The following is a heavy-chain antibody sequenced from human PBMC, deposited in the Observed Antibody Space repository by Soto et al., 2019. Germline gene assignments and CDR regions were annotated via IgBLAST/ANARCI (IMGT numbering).Heavy chain of an antibody. J-gene: IGHJ3*01. D-gene: IGHD2-21*02. V-gene: IGHV3-23*01. Sequence: DVQLLESGGGLVQPGGSLRLACAASGFTFGNYAINWVRLAPGKGLEWVSGISGGGGNTYYADSVKGRFTIFRDTSKNTVFLQMNSLRADDTAVYYCAKGFIVVVTVLRPDDAFDVWGQGTMVTVSS. CDR3: AKGFIVVVTVLRPDDAFDV. CDR1: GFTFGNYA. CDR2: ISGGGGNT.